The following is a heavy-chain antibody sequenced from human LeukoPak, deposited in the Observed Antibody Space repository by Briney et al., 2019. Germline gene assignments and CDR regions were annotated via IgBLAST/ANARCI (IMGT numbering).Heavy chain of an antibody. D-gene: IGHD4-17*01. V-gene: IGHV3-48*03. CDR2: ISSSGSTI. J-gene: IGHJ4*02. Sequence: GGSLRLSCAASGFTFSSYETNWVRQAPGKGLEWVSYISSSGSTIYYADSVKGRFTISRDNAKNSLYLQMNSLRAEDTAVYYCARSTVTTPDYWGQGTLVTVSS. CDR1: GFTFSSYE. CDR3: ARSTVTTPDY.